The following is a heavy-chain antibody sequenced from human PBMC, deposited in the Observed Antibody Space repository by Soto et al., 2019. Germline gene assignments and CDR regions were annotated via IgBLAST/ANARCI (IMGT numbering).Heavy chain of an antibody. D-gene: IGHD4-4*01. CDR3: ASAPETTVTDY. Sequence: QVQLVQSGAEVKKPGSSVKVSCKASGGTFSSYTISWVRQAPGQGLEWMGRIIPILGIANYAQKFQGRVTITADKSTSTAYMELSSLRSEDTAVYYCASAPETTVTDYWGHGTLVNVSS. CDR1: GGTFSSYT. J-gene: IGHJ4*01. V-gene: IGHV1-69*02. CDR2: IIPILGIA.